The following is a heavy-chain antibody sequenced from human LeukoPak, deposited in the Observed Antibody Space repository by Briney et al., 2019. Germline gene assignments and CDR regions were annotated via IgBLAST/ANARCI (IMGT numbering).Heavy chain of an antibody. V-gene: IGHV3-23*01. Sequence: GGSLRLSCAASGFTFSSYAMSWVRQAPGKGLEWVSAISGSGGSTYYADSVKGRFTISRDNSKNTLYLQMNSLRAEDRAVYYCAKDRDLYYDSSGYHFDYWGQGTLVTVSS. D-gene: IGHD3-22*01. CDR3: AKDRDLYYDSSGYHFDY. J-gene: IGHJ4*02. CDR1: GFTFSSYA. CDR2: ISGSGGST.